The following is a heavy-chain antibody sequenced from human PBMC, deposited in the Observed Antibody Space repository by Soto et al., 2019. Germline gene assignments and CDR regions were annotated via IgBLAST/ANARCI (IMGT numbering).Heavy chain of an antibody. CDR3: ARTPFIAAAGTGWFDP. D-gene: IGHD6-13*01. V-gene: IGHV4-31*03. Sequence: SETLSLTCTVSGGSISSGNYYWSWIRQHPGKGLEWIGYIYYSGSTYYNPSLKSRVTISVDTSKDQFSLKLTSVTAADTAVYYCARTPFIAAAGTGWFDPWGQGTLVTVSS. CDR1: GGSISSGNYY. CDR2: IYYSGST. J-gene: IGHJ5*02.